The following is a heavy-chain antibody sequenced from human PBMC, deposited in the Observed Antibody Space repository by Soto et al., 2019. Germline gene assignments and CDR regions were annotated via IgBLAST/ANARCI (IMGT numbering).Heavy chain of an antibody. CDR3: ARSGGYYFDY. D-gene: IGHD3-10*01. J-gene: IGHJ4*02. CDR1: SGSISSGHW. V-gene: IGHV4-4*02. CDR2: IHHSGST. Sequence: PSETLSLTCAVSSGSISSGHWWSWVRQSPGQGLEWIGEIHHSGSTNYNPSLKSRVTISVDKSRNQFSLKLSSVTAADTAVYYCARSGGYYFDYWGQGTLVTVSS.